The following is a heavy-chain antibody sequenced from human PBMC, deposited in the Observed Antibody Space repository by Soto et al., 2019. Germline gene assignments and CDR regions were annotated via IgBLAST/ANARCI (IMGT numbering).Heavy chain of an antibody. J-gene: IGHJ4*02. CDR3: ASPYSSGWYLHY. CDR1: GFTFSSYA. D-gene: IGHD6-19*01. V-gene: IGHV3-30-3*01. Sequence: PGGSLRLSCAASGFTFSSYAMHWVRQAPGKGLEWVAVISYDGSNKYYADSVKGRFTISRDNSKNTLYLQMNSLRAEDTAVYYCASPYSSGWYLHYWGQGTLVTVSS. CDR2: ISYDGSNK.